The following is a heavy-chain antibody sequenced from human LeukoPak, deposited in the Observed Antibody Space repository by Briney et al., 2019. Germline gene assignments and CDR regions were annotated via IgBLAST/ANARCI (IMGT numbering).Heavy chain of an antibody. D-gene: IGHD3-10*01. CDR3: ARPPRVYGKLDDAFDI. CDR2: IYYSGST. V-gene: IGHV4-39*01. Sequence: PSETLSLTCTVSGGSISSSSYYWGWIRQPPGKGLEWIGSIYYSGSTYYNPSLKSRVTISVDTPKNQFSLKLSSVTAADTAVYYCARPPRVYGKLDDAFDIWGQGTMVTVSS. J-gene: IGHJ3*02. CDR1: GGSISSSSYY.